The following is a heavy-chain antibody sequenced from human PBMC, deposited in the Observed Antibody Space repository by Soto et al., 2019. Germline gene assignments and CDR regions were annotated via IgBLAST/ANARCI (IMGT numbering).Heavy chain of an antibody. J-gene: IGHJ4*02. CDR3: AAGVTTGLYYFDY. D-gene: IGHD4-17*01. Sequence: ASVKVSCKTSGFTFSSSAVHWVRQARGHRLQWIGWIDVGSANANYAHMLQERVTISRDMSTSTAYMELSSLRSEDTAVYYCAAGVTTGLYYFDYWGQGTLVTVSS. V-gene: IGHV1-58*01. CDR1: GFTFSSSA. CDR2: IDVGSANA.